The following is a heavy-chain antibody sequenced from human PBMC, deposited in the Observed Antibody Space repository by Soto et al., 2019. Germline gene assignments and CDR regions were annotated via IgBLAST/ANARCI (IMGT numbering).Heavy chain of an antibody. Sequence: EVQLVESGGGLVQPGGSLRLSCVASGFTFSTDSMNWFRQAPGKGLEWVAHISTSAATRYYADSVKARFTISRDNAKTSLYLQMDSLRNEDTAVYYCARFFGSGFDYGGQGTLVTVSS. J-gene: IGHJ4*02. V-gene: IGHV3-48*02. CDR1: GFTFSTDS. D-gene: IGHD6-19*01. CDR2: ISTSAATR. CDR3: ARFFGSGFDY.